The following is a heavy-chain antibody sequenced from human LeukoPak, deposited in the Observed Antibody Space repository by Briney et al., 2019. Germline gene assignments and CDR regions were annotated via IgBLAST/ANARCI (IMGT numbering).Heavy chain of an antibody. V-gene: IGHV4-59*01. CDR2: IYYSGST. CDR3: ARGLGELPAIDY. J-gene: IGHJ4*02. CDR1: GGSIRSYY. D-gene: IGHD3-16*01. Sequence: SETLSLTCTVSGGSIRSYYWSWIRQPPGKGLEWIAYIYYSGSTNYNPSLKSRVTISVDTSKNQFSLKLSSVTAADTAVYYCARGLGELPAIDYWGQGTLVTVSS.